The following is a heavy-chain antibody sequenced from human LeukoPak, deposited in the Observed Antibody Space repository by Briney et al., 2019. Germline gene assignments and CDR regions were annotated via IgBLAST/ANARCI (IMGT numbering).Heavy chain of an antibody. V-gene: IGHV4-59*12. J-gene: IGHJ4*02. CDR2: IYYSGST. D-gene: IGHD3-22*01. CDR1: GGSISSYY. Sequence: SETLSLTCTVSGGSISSYYWSWIRQPPGKGLEWIGYIYYSGSTNYNPSLKSRVTISVDTSKNQFSLKLSSVTAADTAVYYCATMVVMTPFDYWGQGTLVTVSS. CDR3: ATMVVMTPFDY.